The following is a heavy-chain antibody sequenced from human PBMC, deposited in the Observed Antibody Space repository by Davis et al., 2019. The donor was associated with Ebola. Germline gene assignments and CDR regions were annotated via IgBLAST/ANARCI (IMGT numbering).Heavy chain of an antibody. V-gene: IGHV3-74*01. Sequence: GESLKISCAASGFTFSNFWMHWVRQSPGKGLVWVSRIKTDGSMTGYGDSVQGRFIISRDNSNGTLYLQMNSLRTDDTAVYYCAKSLVEWSLSPIHFDNWGQGTLVAVSS. CDR2: IKTDGSMT. J-gene: IGHJ4*02. CDR1: GFTFSNFW. CDR3: AKSLVEWSLSPIHFDN. D-gene: IGHD3-3*01.